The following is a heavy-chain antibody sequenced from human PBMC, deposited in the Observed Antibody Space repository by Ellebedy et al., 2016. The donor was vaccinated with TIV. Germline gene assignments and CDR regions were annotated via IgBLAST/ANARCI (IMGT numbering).Heavy chain of an antibody. J-gene: IGHJ4*02. Sequence: GESLKISCAASGFTFSSYGMHWVRQAPGKGLEWVAVIWYDGSNKYYADSVKGRFTISRDNSKNTLYLQMNSLRAEDTAVYYCAREGYYDSRNQGSDYWGQGTLVTVSS. D-gene: IGHD3-22*01. CDR2: IWYDGSNK. V-gene: IGHV3-33*01. CDR3: AREGYYDSRNQGSDY. CDR1: GFTFSSYG.